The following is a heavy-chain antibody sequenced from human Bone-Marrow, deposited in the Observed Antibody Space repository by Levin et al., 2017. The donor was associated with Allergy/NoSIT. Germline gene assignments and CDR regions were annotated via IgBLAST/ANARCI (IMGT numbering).Heavy chain of an antibody. CDR2: IYYSGTT. CDR1: GGSISSGADY. D-gene: IGHD5-12*01. CDR3: AGVSASGYDFRGHFDY. Sequence: SQTLSLTCTVSGGSISSGADYWSWVRQHPGKGLEWIGYIYYSGTTYYNPSLKSRVTISVDTSKNQFSLSLTSVTAADTAVYYCAGVSASGYDFRGHFDYWGQGTLVTVSS. V-gene: IGHV4-31*03. J-gene: IGHJ4*02.